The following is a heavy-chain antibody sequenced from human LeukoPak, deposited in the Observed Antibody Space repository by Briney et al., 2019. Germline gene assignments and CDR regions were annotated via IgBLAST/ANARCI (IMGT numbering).Heavy chain of an antibody. CDR1: GFTFSSYW. V-gene: IGHV3-74*01. J-gene: IGHJ4*02. CDR3: ARDRYSSSWLDY. CDR2: INSDGSST. D-gene: IGHD6-13*01. Sequence: GGSLRLSCAASGFTFSSYWMHWVRQAPGKGLVWVPRINSDGSSTSYADSVKGRFTISRDNAKNTLYLQMNSLRAEDTAVYYCARDRYSSSWLDYWGQGTLVTVSS.